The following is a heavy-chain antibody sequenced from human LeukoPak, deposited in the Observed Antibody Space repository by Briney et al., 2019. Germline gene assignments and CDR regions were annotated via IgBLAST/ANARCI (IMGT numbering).Heavy chain of an antibody. CDR2: IIPIFGTA. V-gene: IGHV1-69*05. J-gene: IGHJ5*02. CDR1: GGTFSSYA. D-gene: IGHD2-2*01. Sequence: GSSVKVSCKASGGTFSSYAISWVRQAPGQGLEWMGGIIPIFGTANYAQKFQGRVMITTDESTSTAYMELSSLRSEDTAVYYCARRYCSSTSCPNWFDPWGQGTLVTVSS. CDR3: ARRYCSSTSCPNWFDP.